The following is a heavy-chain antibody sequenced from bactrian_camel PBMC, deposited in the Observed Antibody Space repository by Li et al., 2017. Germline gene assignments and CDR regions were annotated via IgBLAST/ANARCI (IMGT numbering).Heavy chain of an antibody. CDR3: AADLSGTQCQYYGSSWYHRVNF. V-gene: IGHV3-2*01. D-gene: IGHD6*01. J-gene: IGHJ4*01. Sequence: HVQLVESGGGPVQAGGSLRLSCTARGYTLSRYCMGWFRQAPGQEREGVAISFSGNKNTYYADSVKGRFTISHDRAKSRSILQMSILKSDDTAMYYCAADLSGTQCQYYGSSWYHRVNFWGQGTQVTVS. CDR2: SFSGNKNT. CDR1: GYTLSRYC.